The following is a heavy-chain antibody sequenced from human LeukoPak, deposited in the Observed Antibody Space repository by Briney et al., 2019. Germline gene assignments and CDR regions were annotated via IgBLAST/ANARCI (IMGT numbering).Heavy chain of an antibody. J-gene: IGHJ4*02. V-gene: IGHV3-23*01. CDR3: AKCEAGVATICGGLYY. D-gene: IGHD5-12*01. CDR2: ISGGGDTT. Sequence: GGSLRLSCAASGFTFRNYAMNWVRQAPGQGLEWVTTISGGGDTTYYADSVKGRFTISRDDSRSTLYLQINSLRAEDTAKYYCAKCEAGVATICGGLYYWGQGTLVTVSS. CDR1: GFTFRNYA.